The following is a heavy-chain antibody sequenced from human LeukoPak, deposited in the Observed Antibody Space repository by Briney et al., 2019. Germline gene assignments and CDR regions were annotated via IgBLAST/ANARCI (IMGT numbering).Heavy chain of an antibody. Sequence: PSETLSLTCAVYGGSFSGYYWSWIRQPPGKGLEWIGEINHSGSTNYNPSLKSRVTISVDTSKNQFSLKLSSVTAADTAVYYCARAVDTAMVGGAFDIWGQGTMVTVSS. CDR1: GGSFSGYY. CDR3: ARAVDTAMVGGAFDI. D-gene: IGHD5-18*01. CDR2: INHSGST. V-gene: IGHV4-34*01. J-gene: IGHJ3*02.